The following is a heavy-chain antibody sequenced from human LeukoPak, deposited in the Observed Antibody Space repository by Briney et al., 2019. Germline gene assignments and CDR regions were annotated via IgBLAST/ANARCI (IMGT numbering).Heavy chain of an antibody. CDR1: GFTFSSYS. V-gene: IGHV3-21*01. D-gene: IGHD6-13*01. J-gene: IGHJ4*02. Sequence: PGGSLRLSCAASGFTFSSYSMNWVRQAPGKGLEWVSSISSSSSYIYYADSVKGRFTISRDNAKNSLYLQMNSLRAEDTAVYYCARGAIAAAGDFDYWGQGTLVTVSS. CDR3: ARGAIAAAGDFDY. CDR2: ISSSSSYI.